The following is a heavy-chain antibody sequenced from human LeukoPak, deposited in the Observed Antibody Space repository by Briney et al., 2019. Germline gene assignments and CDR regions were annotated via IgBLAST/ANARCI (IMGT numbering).Heavy chain of an antibody. CDR2: ISGSGGST. J-gene: IGHJ6*02. CDR3: AKVVAAAGTRVYYYGMDV. D-gene: IGHD6-13*01. V-gene: IGHV3-23*01. CDR1: GFTFSSYA. Sequence: PGGSLRLSCAASGFTFSSYAMSWVRQAPGKGLEWVSAISGSGGSTYYADSVKGRFTISRDNSKNTLYLQMNSLRAEDTAVYYCAKVVAAAGTRVYYYGMDVWGQGTTVTVSS.